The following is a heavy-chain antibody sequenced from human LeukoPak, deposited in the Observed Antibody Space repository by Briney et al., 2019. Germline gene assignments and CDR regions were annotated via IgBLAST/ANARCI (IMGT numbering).Heavy chain of an antibody. CDR3: ARVGMATIQV. CDR1: GGTFSSYT. CDR2: ISAYNGNT. J-gene: IGHJ4*02. Sequence: LAASVKVSCKASGGTFSSYTISWVRQAPGQGLEWMGWISAYNGNTNYAQKLQGRVTMTTDTSTSTAYMELRSLRSDDTAVYYCARVGMATIQVWGQGTLVTVSS. D-gene: IGHD5-24*01. V-gene: IGHV1-18*01.